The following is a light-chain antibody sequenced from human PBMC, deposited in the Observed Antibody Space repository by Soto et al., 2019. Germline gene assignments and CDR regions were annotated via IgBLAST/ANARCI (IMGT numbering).Light chain of an antibody. CDR1: RGNIVSNY. CDR3: QSYDADILI. V-gene: IGLV6-57*01. J-gene: IGLJ2*01. Sequence: NFMLTQPHSVSESPGKTVTISCTRSRGNIVSNYVQWYQQRPGSSPTTVIYEDDDRPSGVPDRFSGSIDTSSNSASLTISGLKTEDEADYYCQSYDADILIFGGGTKLTVL. CDR2: EDD.